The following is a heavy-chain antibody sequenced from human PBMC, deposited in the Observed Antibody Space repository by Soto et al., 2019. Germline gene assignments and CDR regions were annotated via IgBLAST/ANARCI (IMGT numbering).Heavy chain of an antibody. CDR2: IWYDGSNK. CDR3: ARDWYGRYSYASPFDY. J-gene: IGHJ4*02. D-gene: IGHD5-18*01. CDR1: GFTFSSYG. V-gene: IGHV3-33*01. Sequence: QVQLVESGGGVVQPGRSLRLSCAASGFTFSSYGMHWVRQAPGKGLEWVAVIWYDGSNKYYADSVKGRFTISRDNSKNTLYLQMNSLRAEDTAVYYCARDWYGRYSYASPFDYWGQGTLVTVSS.